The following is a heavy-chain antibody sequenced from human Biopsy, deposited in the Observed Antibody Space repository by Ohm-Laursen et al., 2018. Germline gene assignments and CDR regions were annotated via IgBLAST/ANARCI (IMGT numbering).Heavy chain of an antibody. V-gene: IGHV3-9*01. J-gene: IGHJ3*01. D-gene: IGHD1-26*01. CDR1: GFRFDDYA. CDR2: ISWNGGTI. CDR3: AKACCSGSYYDGFDV. Sequence: SSLRLSCAASGFRFDDYAMHWVRQVPGKSLEWVSGISWNGGTIGYADSVKGRFTISRDDAKNSLHLQMDSLRPEDTALYYCAKACCSGSYYDGFDVWGQGTVVTVSS.